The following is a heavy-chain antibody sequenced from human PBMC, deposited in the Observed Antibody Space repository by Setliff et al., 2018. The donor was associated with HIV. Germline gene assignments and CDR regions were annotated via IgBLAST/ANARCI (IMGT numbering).Heavy chain of an antibody. J-gene: IGHJ4*02. CDR2: IMSILRIA. CDR3: AKELSYCSGGNCYFDS. CDR1: GGSFTSFA. D-gene: IGHD2-15*01. Sequence: SVKVSCTASGGSFTSFAISWVRQAPGQGLEWMGGIMSILRIANYAQKFQGRVTITADKSTRTAYMELSSLRSEDTAVYYCAKELSYCSGGNCYFDSWGQGTLVTVSS. V-gene: IGHV1-69*10.